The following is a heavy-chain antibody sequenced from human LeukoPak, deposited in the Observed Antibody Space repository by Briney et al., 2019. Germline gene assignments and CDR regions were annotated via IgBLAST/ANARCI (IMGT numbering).Heavy chain of an antibody. CDR2: IYYSGST. CDR1: GGSISSSSYY. V-gene: IGHV4-39*02. CDR3: ARDVLDGYYYDSSGYFDY. Sequence: PSETLSLTCTVSGGSISSSSYYWGWIRQPPGKGLEWIGSIYYSGSTYYNPSLKSRVTISVDTSKNQFSLKLSSVTAADTAVYYCARDVLDGYYYDSSGYFDYWGQGTLVTVSS. D-gene: IGHD3-22*01. J-gene: IGHJ4*02.